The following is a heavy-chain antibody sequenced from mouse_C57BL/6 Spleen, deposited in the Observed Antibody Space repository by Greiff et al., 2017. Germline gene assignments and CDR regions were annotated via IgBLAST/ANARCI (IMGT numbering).Heavy chain of an antibody. CDR2: IYPGDGAT. CDR3: ARPYYFSPWFAY. D-gene: IGHD2-10*01. Sequence: VKLQQSGPELVKPGASVKISCKASGYAFTGYWMNWVKQRPGKGLEWIGRIYPGDGATNYNGKFKGKATLTAAKSSSTASMQLRSLTSEDSAVYCFARPYYFSPWFAYWGQGTLVTVSA. CDR1: GYAFTGYW. V-gene: IGHV1-82*01. J-gene: IGHJ3*01.